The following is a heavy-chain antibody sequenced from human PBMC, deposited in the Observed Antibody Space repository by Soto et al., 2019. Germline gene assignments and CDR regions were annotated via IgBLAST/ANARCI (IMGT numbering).Heavy chain of an antibody. CDR2: IYYSGST. V-gene: IGHV4-31*03. Sequence: SETLSLTCTVSGGSISSGGYYWSWIRQHPGKGLEWIGYIYYSGSTYYNPSLKSRVTTSVDTSKNQFSLKLSSVTAADTAVYYCGSALSYYGDYEGPYDLDYWGQGTLVTVSS. CDR3: GSALSYYGDYEGPYDLDY. D-gene: IGHD4-17*01. CDR1: GGSISSGGYY. J-gene: IGHJ4*02.